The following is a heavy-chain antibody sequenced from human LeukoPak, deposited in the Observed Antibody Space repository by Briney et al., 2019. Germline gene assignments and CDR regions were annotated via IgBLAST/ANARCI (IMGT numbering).Heavy chain of an antibody. CDR3: ARDKKYYYDSNGMDV. V-gene: IGHV3-74*03. CDR1: GFTFSTYW. J-gene: IGHJ6*02. D-gene: IGHD3-22*01. CDR2: INNDGGRT. Sequence: PGGSLRLSCAASGFTFSTYWMHWVRQVPGKGLVWVSRINNDGGRTTYADSVKGRFTISRDNAKNTVYLQMNSLRAEDTAVYYCARDKKYYYDSNGMDVWGQGTTVTVSS.